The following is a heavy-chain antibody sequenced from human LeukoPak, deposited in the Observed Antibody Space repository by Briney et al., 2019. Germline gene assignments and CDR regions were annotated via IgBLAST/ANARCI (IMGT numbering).Heavy chain of an antibody. V-gene: IGHV3-7*01. Sequence: PGGSLRLSCAASGFTFSSYSMNWVRQAPGKGLEWVANIKQDGSEKYYVDSVKGRFTISRDNAKSSLYLQMNSLRAEDTAVYYCARDLFDDWGQGTLVTVSS. CDR3: ARDLFDD. CDR1: GFTFSSYS. CDR2: IKQDGSEK. J-gene: IGHJ4*02.